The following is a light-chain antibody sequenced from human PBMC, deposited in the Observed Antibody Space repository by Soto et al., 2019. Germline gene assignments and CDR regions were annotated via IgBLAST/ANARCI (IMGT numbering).Light chain of an antibody. V-gene: IGKV1-39*01. CDR2: GAS. J-gene: IGKJ4*01. Sequence: DIQMTQSPPSLSAAVGDRVTITCRASQSISNNLNWYQQKPGKAPRLLIYGASSLQSGVPSRFSGSGSGTDFTLVISSLQPEDFTTYYCQQSYRSPLTFGGGTTVEIK. CDR3: QQSYRSPLT. CDR1: QSISNN.